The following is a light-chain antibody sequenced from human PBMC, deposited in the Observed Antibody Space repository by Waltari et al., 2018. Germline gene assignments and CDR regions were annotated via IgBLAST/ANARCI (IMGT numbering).Light chain of an antibody. CDR2: HAS. CDR3: QNHERLPAT. V-gene: IGKV3-20*01. Sequence: EIVLTQSPGTLSLSPGERATLSCRASKSIGTYLAWYQQKPGQAPRLLMYHASSRATGIPDRFSGSGSGTDFSFTISRLEPEDFAVYYCQNHERLPATFGQGTKVEIK. CDR1: KSIGTY. J-gene: IGKJ1*01.